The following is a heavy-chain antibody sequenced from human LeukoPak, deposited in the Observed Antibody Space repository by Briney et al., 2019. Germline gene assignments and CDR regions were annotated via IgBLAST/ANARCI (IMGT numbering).Heavy chain of an antibody. Sequence: PSETLSLTCTVSRGSVSSGDYYWTWIRQAPGTGLEWVSVIYSGGSTYYADSVKGRFTISRDNSKNTLYLQMNSLRAEDTAVYYCARGREQWYFDYWGQGTLVTVSS. CDR1: RGSVSSGDYY. CDR2: IYSGGST. V-gene: IGHV3-53*01. D-gene: IGHD6-19*01. J-gene: IGHJ4*02. CDR3: ARGREQWYFDY.